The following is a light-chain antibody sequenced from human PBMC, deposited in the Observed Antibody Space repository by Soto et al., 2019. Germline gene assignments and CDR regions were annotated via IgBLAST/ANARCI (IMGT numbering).Light chain of an antibody. J-gene: IGKJ5*01. CDR1: QSVNIH. V-gene: IGKV3-20*01. Sequence: EIVMTQSPATLSVSPGERATLSCRASQSVNIHLAWYQQKPGQAPRLLIYGASARATGIPAKFSGSGSGTDFTLTISRLEPEDFAVYYCQQYGSSPRTFGQGTRLEIK. CDR3: QQYGSSPRT. CDR2: GAS.